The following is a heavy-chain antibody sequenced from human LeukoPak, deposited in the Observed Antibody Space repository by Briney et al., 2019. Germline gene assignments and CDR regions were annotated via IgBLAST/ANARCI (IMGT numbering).Heavy chain of an antibody. V-gene: IGHV4-59*01. CDR1: GGSMSGYY. CDR2: IYYSGST. Sequence: TSETLSLTCTVPGGSMSGYYWSWVRQPPGKGLEWIGDIYYSGSTNYMPSLKSRVTISVDTSKNQFFLIMSSVTAADTAVYYCARAYGGSYSYFDQWGQGTLVTVSS. CDR3: ARAYGGSYSYFDQ. D-gene: IGHD1-26*01. J-gene: IGHJ4*02.